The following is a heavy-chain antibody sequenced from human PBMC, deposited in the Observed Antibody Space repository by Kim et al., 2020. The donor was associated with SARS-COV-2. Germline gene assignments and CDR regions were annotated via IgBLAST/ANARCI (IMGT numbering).Heavy chain of an antibody. D-gene: IGHD3-10*01. V-gene: IGHV7-4-1*02. CDR2: INTNTGNP. CDR1: GYTFTSYA. Sequence: ASVKVSCKASGYTFTSYAMNWVRQAPGQGLEWMGWINTNTGNPTYAQGFTGRFVFSLDTSVSTAYLQISSLKAEDTAVYYCARDGAMVRADAFDIWGQGTMVTVSS. CDR3: ARDGAMVRADAFDI. J-gene: IGHJ3*02.